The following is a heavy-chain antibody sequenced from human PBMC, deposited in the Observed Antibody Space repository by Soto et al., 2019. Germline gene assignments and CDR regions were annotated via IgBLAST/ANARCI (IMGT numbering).Heavy chain of an antibody. Sequence: SDTLSLTCTVSGGSVSSGSYYWSWIRQPPGKGLEWIGYIYYSGSTNYNPSLKSRVTISVDTSKNQFSLKLSSVTAADTAVYYCARDDSSGYYYDYWGQEPWSPSPQ. CDR2: IYYSGST. D-gene: IGHD3-22*01. CDR3: ARDDSSGYYYDY. J-gene: IGHJ4*01. V-gene: IGHV4-61*01. CDR1: GGSVSSGSYY.